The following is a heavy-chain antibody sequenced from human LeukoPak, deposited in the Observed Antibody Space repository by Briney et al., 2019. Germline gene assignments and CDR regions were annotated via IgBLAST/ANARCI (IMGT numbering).Heavy chain of an antibody. CDR1: GFTFSSYA. CDR3: ARGRGSWYGVYFDY. D-gene: IGHD6-13*01. V-gene: IGHV3-23*01. Sequence: GGSLRLSCAASGFTFSSYAMSWVRQAPGKGLEWVSGISGSGDTTYYADSVKGRFTISRDNSKNTLYLQMNSLRTEDTAVYYCARGRGSWYGVYFDYWGQGTLVTVSS. J-gene: IGHJ4*02. CDR2: ISGSGDTT.